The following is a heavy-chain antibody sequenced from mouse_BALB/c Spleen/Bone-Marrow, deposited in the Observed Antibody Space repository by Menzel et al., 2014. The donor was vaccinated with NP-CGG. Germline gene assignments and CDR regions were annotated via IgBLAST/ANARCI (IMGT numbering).Heavy chain of an antibody. CDR1: GFTFSSYA. CDR2: ISSGGSYT. J-gene: IGHJ4*01. D-gene: IGHD2-4*01. Sequence: EVKVVESGGGLVKPGGSLKLSCAASGFTFSSYAMSWVRQTPEKRLEWVATISSGGSYTYYPDSVKGRFAISRDNAKNTLYLQMSSLRSEDTAMYYCASSYYDYDGYAMDYWGQGTSVTVSS. CDR3: ASSYYDYDGYAMDY. V-gene: IGHV5-9-1*01.